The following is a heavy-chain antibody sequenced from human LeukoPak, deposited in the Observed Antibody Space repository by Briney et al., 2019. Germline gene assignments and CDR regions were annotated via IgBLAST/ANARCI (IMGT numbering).Heavy chain of an antibody. Sequence: SETLSLTCAVYGGSLSGYYWSWIRQPPGKGLEWIGEINHSGSTNYNPSLKSRDTISVDTSKNQFSLKLSSVTAADTAVYYCARGLEGSGRPFDYWGQGTLVTVSS. J-gene: IGHJ4*02. D-gene: IGHD6-19*01. CDR2: INHSGST. CDR3: ARGLEGSGRPFDY. V-gene: IGHV4-34*01. CDR1: GGSLSGYY.